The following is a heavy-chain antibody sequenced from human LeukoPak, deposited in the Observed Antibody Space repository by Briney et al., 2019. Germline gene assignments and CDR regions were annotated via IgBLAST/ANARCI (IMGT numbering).Heavy chain of an antibody. CDR3: ASHYYYYMDV. V-gene: IGHV1-46*01. Sequence: ASVKVSCKASGYTFTSYYMHWVRQAPGQGLEWMGIVNPSGGSTRYAQKFRGRVTMTRDMSTSTVYMELSSLRSEDTAMYYCASHYYYYMDVWGKGTTVTVSS. CDR2: VNPSGGST. CDR1: GYTFTSYY. J-gene: IGHJ6*03.